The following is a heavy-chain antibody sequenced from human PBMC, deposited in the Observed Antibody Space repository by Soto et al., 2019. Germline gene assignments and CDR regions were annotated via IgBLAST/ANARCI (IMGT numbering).Heavy chain of an antibody. D-gene: IGHD2-15*01. J-gene: IGHJ4*02. V-gene: IGHV3-33*01. CDR1: GFTFSSYG. CDR3: VRDGGYCSGGSCPHFDY. CDR2: IWYDGSNK. Sequence: LRLSCAASGFTFSSYGMHWVRQAPGKGLEWVAVIWYDGSNKYYADSVKGRFTISRDNSKNTLYLQMNSLRAEDTAVYYCVRDGGYCSGGSCPHFDYWGQGSLVTVSS.